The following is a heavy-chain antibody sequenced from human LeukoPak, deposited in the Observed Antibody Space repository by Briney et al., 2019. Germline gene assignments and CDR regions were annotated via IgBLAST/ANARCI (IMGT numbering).Heavy chain of an antibody. CDR1: GFSLTTSEVG. J-gene: IGHJ4*02. Sequence: SGPTLVNPTQTLTLTCTFSGFSLTTSEVGVGWIRQPPGKALVWLALIYWDDDKRYSPSLKSRLTITKDTSKNQVVLTMTNMDPVDTATYYCAHRLWAGTTFDSWGQGILVTVSS. CDR2: IYWDDDK. V-gene: IGHV2-5*02. CDR3: AHRLWAGTTFDS. D-gene: IGHD1-7*01.